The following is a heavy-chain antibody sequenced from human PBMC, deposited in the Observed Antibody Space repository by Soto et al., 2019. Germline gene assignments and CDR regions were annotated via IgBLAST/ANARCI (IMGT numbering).Heavy chain of an antibody. Sequence: ASVKVSCKASGYTFTSYGISWVRQAPGQGLEWMGWINPYNGGTNYAQKFQGWVTMTRDTSISTAYMELSRLRSDDTAVYYRARTNCSGGSCDRFDPWGQGTLVTVSS. V-gene: IGHV1-2*04. CDR1: GYTFTSYG. CDR3: ARTNCSGGSCDRFDP. CDR2: INPYNGGT. J-gene: IGHJ5*02. D-gene: IGHD2-15*01.